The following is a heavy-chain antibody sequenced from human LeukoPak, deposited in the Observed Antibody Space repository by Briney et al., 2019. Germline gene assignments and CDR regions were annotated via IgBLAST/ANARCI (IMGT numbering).Heavy chain of an antibody. J-gene: IGHJ6*04. CDR3: ARDGSGWGAVDV. CDR2: INPNSGGT. CDR1: GYTFTDYY. D-gene: IGHD6-19*01. Sequence: GASVKVSCKASGYTFTDYYIHWVRQAPGQGLEWMGWINPNSGGTNYAQKLQGRVTMTTDTSTSTAYMELRSLRSDDTAVYYCARDGSGWGAVDVWGKGTTVTISS. V-gene: IGHV1-2*02.